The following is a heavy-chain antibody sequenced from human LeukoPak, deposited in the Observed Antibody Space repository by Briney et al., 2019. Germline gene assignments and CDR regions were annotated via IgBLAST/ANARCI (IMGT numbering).Heavy chain of an antibody. CDR2: IITIFGTA. V-gene: IGHV1-69*05. J-gene: IGHJ3*02. Sequence: VASLKLSCKASGGTFSSYAISWVRQAPGQGLEWMGGIITIFGTANYAQTFQGRFTITTDESTSTAYMELSSLRSEDTAVYYCARWRGYYDSSGYPDAFDIWGQGTMVTVSS. D-gene: IGHD3-22*01. CDR1: GGTFSSYA. CDR3: ARWRGYYDSSGYPDAFDI.